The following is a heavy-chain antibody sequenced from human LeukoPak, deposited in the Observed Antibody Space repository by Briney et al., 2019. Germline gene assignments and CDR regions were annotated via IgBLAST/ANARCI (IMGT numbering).Heavy chain of an antibody. CDR3: ATSATSGRAAR. D-gene: IGHD1-1*01. CDR1: GFSASSFW. J-gene: IGHJ4*02. CDR2: INSDASST. V-gene: IGHV3-74*01. Sequence: GGSLRLSCAASGFSASSFWMHWVRQAPGNGLVWVSRINSDASSTTYADSVKGRFTISRDNAKNTLYLQMNSLRAEDTAVYYCATSATSGRAARWGQGTLVTVSS.